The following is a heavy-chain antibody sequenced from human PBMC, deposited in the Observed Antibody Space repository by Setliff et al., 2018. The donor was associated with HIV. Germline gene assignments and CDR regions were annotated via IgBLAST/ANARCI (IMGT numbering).Heavy chain of an antibody. CDR1: GFTVSGKY. V-gene: IGHV3-48*04. D-gene: IGHD2-15*01. CDR3: ARDRHCSGGSCTSYYGMDV. CDR2: ISWNSGSI. J-gene: IGHJ6*02. Sequence: GGSLRLSCAASGFTVSGKYMTWVRQAPGKGLEGVSGISWNSGSIGYADSVKGRFTISRDDAKNSLYLQMNSLWAEDTAVYYCARDRHCSGGSCTSYYGMDVWGQGTTVTV.